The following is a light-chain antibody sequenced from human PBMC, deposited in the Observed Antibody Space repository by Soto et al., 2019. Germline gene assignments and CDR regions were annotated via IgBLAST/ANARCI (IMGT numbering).Light chain of an antibody. J-gene: IGKJ5*01. CDR2: GAS. CDR3: QQYYDWPIT. V-gene: IGKV3-15*01. CDR1: QSISNN. Sequence: DIEMSQFPSTLSVSAGDRVTPPCRASQSISNNLAWYQQKPGQAPRLLIYGASTRATGFPDRFSGSGSGTEFTLTISSLHSEDFAVYYCQQYYDWPITFGQGTRLEIK.